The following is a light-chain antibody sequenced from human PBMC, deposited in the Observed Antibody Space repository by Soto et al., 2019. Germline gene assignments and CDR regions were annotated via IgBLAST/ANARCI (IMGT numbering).Light chain of an antibody. Sequence: EIVMTQSPATLSVSPGERATLSCRASQSVNSHLAWYQQKPGQAPRLLIYGASYRATGIPARFSGSGSGTDFTLTISSLQSEDFAVYYCQRYNNWPLTFGGGTKVESK. V-gene: IGKV3-15*01. CDR2: GAS. CDR3: QRYNNWPLT. J-gene: IGKJ4*01. CDR1: QSVNSH.